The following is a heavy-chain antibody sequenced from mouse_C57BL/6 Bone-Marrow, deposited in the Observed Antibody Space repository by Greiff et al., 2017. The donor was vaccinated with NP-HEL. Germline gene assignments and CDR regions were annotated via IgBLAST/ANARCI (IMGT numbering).Heavy chain of an antibody. J-gene: IGHJ4*01. CDR1: GFNFRDDY. V-gene: IGHV14-4*01. CDR3: TRCDYDLAMDY. D-gene: IGHD2-4*01. Sequence: EVQLQQSGAELVRPGASVKLSCTASGFNFRDDYMHWVKQRPEQGLEWIGRIDPENGDTDYASKFQGKATLTADTSSNTAYLQLSSLTSEDTAVYYCTRCDYDLAMDYWGQGTSVTVSS. CDR2: IDPENGDT.